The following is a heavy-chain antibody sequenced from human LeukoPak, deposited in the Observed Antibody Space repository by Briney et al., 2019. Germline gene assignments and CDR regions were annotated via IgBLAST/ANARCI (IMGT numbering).Heavy chain of an antibody. D-gene: IGHD6-19*01. V-gene: IGHV1-2*02. CDR1: GYTFTGYY. J-gene: IGHJ4*02. CDR3: ARTMVAGSNSGFDY. Sequence: ASVTVSCKASGYTFTGYYMHWVRQAPGQGLEWMGWINPNSGGTNYAQKFQGRVTMTRDTSISTAYMELSRLRSDDTAVYYCARTMVAGSNSGFDYWGQGTLVTVSS. CDR2: INPNSGGT.